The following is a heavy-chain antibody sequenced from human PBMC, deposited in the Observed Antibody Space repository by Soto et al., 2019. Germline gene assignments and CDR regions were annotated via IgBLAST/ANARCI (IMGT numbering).Heavy chain of an antibody. D-gene: IGHD1-1*01. Sequence: GASVKVSCKASGYTFTGYYMHWVRQAPGQGLEWMGWINPNSGGTNYAQKFQGRVTMTRDTSISTAYMELSRLRSEDTAVYYCARDGDWKYYYGMDVWGQGTTVTVSS. CDR3: ARDGDWKYYYGMDV. J-gene: IGHJ6*02. CDR1: GYTFTGYY. V-gene: IGHV1-2*02. CDR2: INPNSGGT.